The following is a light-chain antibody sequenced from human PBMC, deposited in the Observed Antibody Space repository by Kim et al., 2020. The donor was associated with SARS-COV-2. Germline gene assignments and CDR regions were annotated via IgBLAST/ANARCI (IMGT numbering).Light chain of an antibody. CDR3: AAWDDSLTSWV. Sequence: QSVLTRPPSASGTPGLSITISCSGGGSNIGSNYVFWYYQLPGTAPKLLIYKSYQRPSGVPARFSGSKSGTSASLAISGLRSEDEAVYFCAAWDDSLTSWVFGGGTQLTVL. CDR1: GSNIGSNY. CDR2: KSY. J-gene: IGLJ3*02. V-gene: IGLV1-47*01.